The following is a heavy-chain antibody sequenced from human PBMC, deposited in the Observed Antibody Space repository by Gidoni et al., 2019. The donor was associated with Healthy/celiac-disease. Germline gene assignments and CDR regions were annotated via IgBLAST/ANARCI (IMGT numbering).Heavy chain of an antibody. V-gene: IGHV4-61*01. D-gene: IGHD5-12*01. J-gene: IGHJ4*02. CDR3: ASEVREMATINIATPDY. Sequence: VQMQESGPGLVKPSETLSLHCTVSGGSVRRGSYYWRWIRQPPGKGLEWIGYIYYSGSTNYIPALKSRVTISVDTSKNQFSLKLSSVTAADTAVYYCASEVREMATINIATPDYWGQGTLFTFSS. CDR2: IYYSGST. CDR1: GGSVRRGSYY.